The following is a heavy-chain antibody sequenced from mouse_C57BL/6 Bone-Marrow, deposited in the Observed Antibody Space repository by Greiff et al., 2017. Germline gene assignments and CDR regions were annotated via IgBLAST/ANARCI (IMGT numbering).Heavy chain of an antibody. CDR3: ARYPITTVVATDAMDY. J-gene: IGHJ4*01. V-gene: IGHV1-39*01. Sequence: EVHLVESGPELVKPGASVKISCKASGYSFTDYNMNWVKQSNGKSLEWIGVINPNYGTTSYNQKFKGKATLTVDQSSSTAYMQLNSLTSEDSAVYYCARYPITTVVATDAMDYWGQGTSVTVSS. D-gene: IGHD1-1*01. CDR2: INPNYGTT. CDR1: GYSFTDYN.